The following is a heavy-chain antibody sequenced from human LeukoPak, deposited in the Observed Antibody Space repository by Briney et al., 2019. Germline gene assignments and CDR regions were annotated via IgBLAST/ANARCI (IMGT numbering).Heavy chain of an antibody. D-gene: IGHD2-21*02. J-gene: IGHJ4*02. V-gene: IGHV1-24*01. Sequence: ASVKVSCKVSGYTLTELSMHWVRQAPGKGLEWMGGFDPEDGKTIYAQKFQGRVTMTEDTSTDTAYMELSSLRSEDTAVYYCATVGACGGDCYSRYFDYWGQGTLVTVSS. CDR2: FDPEDGKT. CDR3: ATVGACGGDCYSRYFDY. CDR1: GYTLTELS.